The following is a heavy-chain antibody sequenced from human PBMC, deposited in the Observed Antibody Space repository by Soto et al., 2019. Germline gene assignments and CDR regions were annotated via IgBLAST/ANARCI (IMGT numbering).Heavy chain of an antibody. D-gene: IGHD3-10*01. J-gene: IGHJ6*02. CDR1: GFTFSNAW. V-gene: IGHV3-15*07. CDR3: RSPYSYYGMDV. CDR2: IKSKTDGGTT. Sequence: PGGSLRLSCAASGFTFSNAWMNWVRQAPGKGLEWVGRIKSKTDGGTTDYAAPVKGRFTISRDDSKNTLYLQMNSLKTEDTAVYYCRSPYSYYGMDVWGQGTTVTVSS.